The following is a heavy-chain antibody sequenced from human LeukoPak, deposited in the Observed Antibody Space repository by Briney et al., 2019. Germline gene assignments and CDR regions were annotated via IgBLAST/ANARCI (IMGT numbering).Heavy chain of an antibody. D-gene: IGHD1-26*01. CDR1: GYTFTNNY. Sequence: ASVKVSCKASGYTFTNNYIHWMRQAPGQGLEWIGWINPNGGATRFAQKFQGRVSMTSDTSITTANMDLSSLRSDDTAVYYCARDRPHTSMNAFDVWGQGTLVTVSS. CDR2: INPNGGAT. J-gene: IGHJ3*01. CDR3: ARDRPHTSMNAFDV. V-gene: IGHV1-2*02.